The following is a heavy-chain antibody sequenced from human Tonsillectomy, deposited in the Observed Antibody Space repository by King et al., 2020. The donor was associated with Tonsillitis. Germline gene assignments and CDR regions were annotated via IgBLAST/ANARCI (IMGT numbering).Heavy chain of an antibody. V-gene: IGHV6-1*01. D-gene: IGHD1-26*01. CDR3: ARGESGSTVALFHY. CDR2: TYYRSKWYS. J-gene: IGHJ4*02. CDR1: GDIVSSNSAA. Sequence: VQLQQSGPGLVKPSQTLSLTCAISGDIVSSNSAAWNWIRQSPSRGLEWLGRTYYRSKWYSDSAVSVKSRITINPDTSKNQFSLQLNSVTPEDTAVYYCARGESGSTVALFHYWGQGTLVTVSS.